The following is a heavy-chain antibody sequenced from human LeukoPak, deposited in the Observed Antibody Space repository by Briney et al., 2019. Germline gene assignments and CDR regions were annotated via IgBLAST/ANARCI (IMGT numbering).Heavy chain of an antibody. CDR3: ARTYFGSGNTLVH. CDR1: EFTFITYG. Sequence: PGGSLRLSCAASEFTFITYGMHWVRQAPGKGLEWVAFIRYDGSDKYYADSVKGRFTISRDNAKNSLYLQMNSLRAEDTAVYYCARTYFGSGNTLVHWGQGTLVTVSS. CDR2: IRYDGSDK. J-gene: IGHJ4*02. V-gene: IGHV3-30*02. D-gene: IGHD3-10*01.